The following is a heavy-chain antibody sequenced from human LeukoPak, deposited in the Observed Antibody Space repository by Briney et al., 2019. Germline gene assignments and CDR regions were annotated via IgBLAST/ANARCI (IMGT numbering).Heavy chain of an antibody. V-gene: IGHV3-33*06. J-gene: IGHJ4*02. Sequence: GGSLRLSCAASGFTFSSYGMHWVRQAPGKGLEWVAVIWYDGSNKYYADSVKGRFTISRDNSKNTLYQQMNSLRAEDTAVYYCAKDRFSGSYYFDYWGQGTLVTVSS. CDR1: GFTFSSYG. CDR3: AKDRFSGSYYFDY. CDR2: IWYDGSNK. D-gene: IGHD6-19*01.